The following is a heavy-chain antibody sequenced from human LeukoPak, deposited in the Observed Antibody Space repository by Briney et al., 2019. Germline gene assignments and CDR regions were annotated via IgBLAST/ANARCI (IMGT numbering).Heavy chain of an antibody. CDR2: IWYDGSNK. D-gene: IGHD1-26*01. J-gene: IGHJ4*02. CDR1: GFTFSSYG. V-gene: IGHV3-33*06. CDR3: AKQREGGGIYQYYFDY. Sequence: PGRSLRLSCAASGFTFSSYGMHWVRQAPGKGLEWVAVIWYDGSNKYYADSVKGRFTISRDNSKNTLYLQMNSLRAEDTAVYYCAKQREGGGIYQYYFDYWGQGTLVTVSS.